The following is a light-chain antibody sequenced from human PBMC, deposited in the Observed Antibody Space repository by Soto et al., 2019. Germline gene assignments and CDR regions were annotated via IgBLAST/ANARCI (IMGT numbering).Light chain of an antibody. CDR1: RSNIGSNT. CDR3: AAWDDSLNGCV. Sequence: QSVLTQPPSASGTPGQRVTISCSGSRSNIGSNTVNWYQQLPGTAPKLLIYSNNQRPSGVPDRFSGSKSGTSASLAISGLQSEDEADYYCAAWDDSLNGCVFGTGTKVTVL. V-gene: IGLV1-44*01. J-gene: IGLJ1*01. CDR2: SNN.